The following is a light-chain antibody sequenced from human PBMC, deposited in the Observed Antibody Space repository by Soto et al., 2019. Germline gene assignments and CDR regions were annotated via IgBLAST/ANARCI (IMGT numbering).Light chain of an antibody. Sequence: QSALTQPPSASGSPGQSLTISCTGTSSDVGFYNFVSWYQQRPGKAPKLVIYEVTKRPSGVPERFSGSKSGSTASLTVSGLQADDEADYYCASYAGTRLFVFGSGTKVTVL. CDR1: SSDVGFYNF. CDR2: EVT. J-gene: IGLJ1*01. CDR3: ASYAGTRLFV. V-gene: IGLV2-8*01.